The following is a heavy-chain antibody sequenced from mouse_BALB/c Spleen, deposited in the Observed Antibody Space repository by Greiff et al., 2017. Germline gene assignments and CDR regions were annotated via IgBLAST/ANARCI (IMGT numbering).Heavy chain of an antibody. CDR3: TPNFYYAMDY. D-gene: IGHD4-1*01. J-gene: IGHJ4*01. V-gene: IGHV1S81*02. CDR2: INPSNGGT. Sequence: VQLQQPGAELVKPGASVKLSCKASGYTFTSYYMYWVKQRPGQGLEWIGGINPSNGGTNFNEKFKSKATLTVDKSSSTAYMQLSSLTSEDSAVYYCTPNFYYAMDYWGQGTSVTVSS. CDR1: GYTFTSYY.